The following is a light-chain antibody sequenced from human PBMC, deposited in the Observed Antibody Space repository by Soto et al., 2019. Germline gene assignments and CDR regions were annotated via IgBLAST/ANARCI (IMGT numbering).Light chain of an antibody. J-gene: IGKJ2*01. V-gene: IGKV3-11*01. CDR2: DAS. CDR1: QSVSSY. CDR3: QQRSNWPPYT. Sequence: IVLTQSPATLSLSPGERATLSCRARQSVSSYLAWYQQKPGQAPRLLIYDASNMATGITARFSGSGSGTDFTHTISSLEPEDFAVYYCQQRSNWPPYTFGQGTKLEIK.